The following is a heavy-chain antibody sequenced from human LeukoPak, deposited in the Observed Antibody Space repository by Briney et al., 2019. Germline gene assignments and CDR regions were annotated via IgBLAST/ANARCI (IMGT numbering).Heavy chain of an antibody. CDR2: LSYDESHR. CDR1: GLRFHVYG. J-gene: IGHJ4*02. D-gene: IGHD3-10*01. CDR3: LRDQFGFGELSAIDY. V-gene: IGHV3-30*04. Sequence: GTSLSLTCEASGLRFHVYGMHWVRQAPGKGLEWVAVLSYDESHRNYSDSVQGRFIIARDSSMNMLYLQMNNQRIDDTAVYNLLRDQFGFGELSAIDYWGLGIQVIVSS.